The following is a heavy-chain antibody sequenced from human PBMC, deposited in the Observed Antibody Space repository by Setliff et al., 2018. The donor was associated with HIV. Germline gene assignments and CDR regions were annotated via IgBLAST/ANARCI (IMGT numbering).Heavy chain of an antibody. D-gene: IGHD3-22*01. CDR3: ARDHWGYYYGGSGYPRLDP. CDR1: DGSITTDNYF. J-gene: IGHJ5*02. V-gene: IGHV4-39*02. Sequence: PSETLSLTCTVSDGSITTDNYFWGWIRQPPGKGLEWIGSIYYTGNTYSNSSLKSRVSMSVDTSKKQISLRLHSVTAADTAVYYCARDHWGYYYGGSGYPRLDPWGQGTTVTVSS. CDR2: IYYTGNT.